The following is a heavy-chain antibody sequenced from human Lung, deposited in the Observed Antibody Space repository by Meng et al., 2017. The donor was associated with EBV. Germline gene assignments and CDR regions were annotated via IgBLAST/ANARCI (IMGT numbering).Heavy chain of an antibody. V-gene: IGHV4-39*01. CDR2: IYYSGST. D-gene: IGHD7-27*01. Sequence: QLLLQESGPGLVKPSETLSLTCTVSGGSISSSSYYWGWIRQPPGKGLEWIGSIYYSGSTYYNPSLKSRVTISVDTSKNQFSLKLSSVTAADTAVYYCASPLGILGIVDLWGRGTLVTVSS. CDR1: GGSISSSSYY. CDR3: ASPLGILGIVDL. J-gene: IGHJ2*01.